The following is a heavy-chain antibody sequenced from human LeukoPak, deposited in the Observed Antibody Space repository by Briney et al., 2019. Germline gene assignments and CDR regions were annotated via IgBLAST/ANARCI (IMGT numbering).Heavy chain of an antibody. J-gene: IGHJ3*02. CDR2: ISSSSSTI. D-gene: IGHD3-22*01. Sequence: GGSLRLSCAASGFTFSSYGMTWVRQAPGKGLEWVSYISSSSSTIYYADSVKGRFTISRDNAKNSLYLQMNSLKVEDTALYYCARGLFLSGYLDAFDIWGQGTVVTVSS. CDR3: ARGLFLSGYLDAFDI. V-gene: IGHV3-48*01. CDR1: GFTFSSYG.